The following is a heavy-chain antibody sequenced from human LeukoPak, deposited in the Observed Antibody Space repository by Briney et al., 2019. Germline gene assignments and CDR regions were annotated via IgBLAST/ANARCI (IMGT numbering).Heavy chain of an antibody. D-gene: IGHD6-19*01. J-gene: IGHJ4*02. CDR2: IYSGGSI. Sequence: GGSLRLSCAAPGFTVSSNYMSWVRQAPGKGLEWVSAIYSGGSIYYADSVKGRFTISRDNSKNTLFLQMNSLRAEDAALYYCGRQAYNSGWCDYWGQGTLVTVSS. CDR3: GRQAYNSGWCDY. V-gene: IGHV3-53*01. CDR1: GFTVSSNY.